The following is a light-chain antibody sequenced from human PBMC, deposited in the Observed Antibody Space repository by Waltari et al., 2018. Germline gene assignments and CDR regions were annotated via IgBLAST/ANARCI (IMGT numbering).Light chain of an antibody. CDR1: SRDVWSYDF. CDR2: EVN. V-gene: IGLV2-23*02. Sequence: ALTQPASVAGPPGKASTISCSGTSRDVWSYDFVSWYQHHPGKAPKVFIYEVNKRPLGVSNRFSGSTSGNTASLTISGLQAEDEADYYCCSSAYAGWVFGGGTKLTVL. J-gene: IGLJ3*02. CDR3: CSSAYAGWV.